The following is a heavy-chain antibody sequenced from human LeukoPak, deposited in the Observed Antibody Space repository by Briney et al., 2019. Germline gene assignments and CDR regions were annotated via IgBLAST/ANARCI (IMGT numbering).Heavy chain of an antibody. D-gene: IGHD5-12*01. J-gene: IGHJ5*02. CDR1: GGSISSYY. CDR3: ARDLVATTTRWFDP. CDR2: IYYSGST. Sequence: SETLSLTCTVSGGSISSYYWSWIRQPPGKGLEWIGYIYYSGSTNYNPSLKSRVTISVDTSKNQFSLKLSSVTAADTAVYYCARDLVATTTRWFDPWGQGTLVTVSS. V-gene: IGHV4-59*01.